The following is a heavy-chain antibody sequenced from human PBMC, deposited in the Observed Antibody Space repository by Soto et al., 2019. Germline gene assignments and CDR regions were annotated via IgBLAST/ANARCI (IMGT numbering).Heavy chain of an antibody. J-gene: IGHJ4*02. Sequence: SETLSLTCAVSGGSISSGGYSWSWIRQPPGKGLEWIGYIYHSGSTYYNPSLKSRVTISVDRSKNQFSLKLSSVTAADTAVYYWARHAKYSSSWYVDYWGQGTLVTV. CDR3: ARHAKYSSSWYVDY. V-gene: IGHV4-30-2*01. D-gene: IGHD6-13*01. CDR1: GGSISSGGYS. CDR2: IYHSGST.